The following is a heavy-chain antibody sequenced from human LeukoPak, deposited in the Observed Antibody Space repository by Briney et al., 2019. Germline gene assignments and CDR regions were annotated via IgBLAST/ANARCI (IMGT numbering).Heavy chain of an antibody. J-gene: IGHJ5*02. D-gene: IGHD6-6*01. CDR2: INPSGGTT. V-gene: IGHV1-46*01. CDR1: GFKFTNFY. CDR3: ARSEYSKSIWFDP. Sequence: GASVKISCKASGFKFTNFYFHWVRQAPGQGLEWMGIINPSGGTTTYARKFQGNITMTRDTSTSTVYMEMTSLTSEDTAVYYCARSEYSKSIWFDPWGQGTLVTVSS.